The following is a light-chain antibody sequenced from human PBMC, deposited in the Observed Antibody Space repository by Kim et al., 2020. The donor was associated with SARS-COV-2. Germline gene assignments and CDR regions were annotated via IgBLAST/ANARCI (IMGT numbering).Light chain of an antibody. V-gene: IGLV3-21*04. CDR3: QVWDSSSDHRVV. CDR2: YDS. CDR1: GIGSKR. Sequence: PGKTARITCGGNGIGSKRVHWYQQKPGQAPVLVISYDSDRPSGIPERFSGSNSGNTATLTINRVETEDEADYYCQVWDSSSDHRVVFGGGTQLTVL. J-gene: IGLJ2*01.